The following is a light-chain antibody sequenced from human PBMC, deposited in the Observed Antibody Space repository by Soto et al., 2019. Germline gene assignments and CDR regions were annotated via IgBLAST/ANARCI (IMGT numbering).Light chain of an antibody. CDR1: QDIKNF. CDR2: DGS. J-gene: IGKJ2*01. V-gene: IGKV1-33*01. Sequence: DIQLTQSPSSLSASVGDRVTITWQASQDIKNFLNWYQQKPGKAPKLLIYDGSSLETGVPSRFSGSGSGTDFTFAISSLQPEDIATYYCQQYDDLPYTFGQGTKLEI. CDR3: QQYDDLPYT.